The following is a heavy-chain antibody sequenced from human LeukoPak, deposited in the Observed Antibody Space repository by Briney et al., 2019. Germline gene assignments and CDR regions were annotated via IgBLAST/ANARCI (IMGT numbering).Heavy chain of an antibody. CDR3: AKQWEPYDAFDI. D-gene: IGHD1-26*01. CDR2: IYTSGST. J-gene: IGHJ3*02. V-gene: IGHV4-4*07. Sequence: SETLSLTCTVSGGSISSYYWSWIRQPAGKGLEWIGRIYTSGSTNYNPSLKSRVTISVDTSKNQFSLKLSSVTAADTAVYYCAKQWEPYDAFDIWGQGTMVTVSS. CDR1: GGSISSYY.